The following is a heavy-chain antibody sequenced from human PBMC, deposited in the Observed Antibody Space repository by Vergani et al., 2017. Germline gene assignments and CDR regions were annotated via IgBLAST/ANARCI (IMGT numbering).Heavy chain of an antibody. Sequence: QVQLAESGGGRVQPGRSLRLSCAASGFSFSSHAIHWVRQAPGTGLEWVAVISNDGSKKSYADSVKGRFTISRDNSKNTLDLQMNSLRTQDTAVYYCAKAGSVTSGSLQYNFYMDVWGKGTTVTVS. CDR3: AKAGSVTSGSLQYNFYMDV. CDR1: GFSFSSHA. D-gene: IGHD3-10*01. J-gene: IGHJ6*03. V-gene: IGHV3-30*18. CDR2: ISNDGSKK.